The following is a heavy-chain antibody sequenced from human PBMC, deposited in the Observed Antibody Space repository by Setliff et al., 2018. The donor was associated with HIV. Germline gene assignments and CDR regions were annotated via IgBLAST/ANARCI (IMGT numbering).Heavy chain of an antibody. CDR2: IIPIFNTA. D-gene: IGHD2-15*01. Sequence: SVKVSCKASGYTFTSYGISWVRQAPGQGLEWMGGIIPIFNTANYAQKFQGRVTITADESTSTAYMELSSLGSEDTAVYYCARGSGGYCSGGSCYFGFGLALWGQGTTVTVSS. CDR1: GYTFTSYG. J-gene: IGHJ6*02. CDR3: ARGSGGYCSGGSCYFGFGLAL. V-gene: IGHV1-69*13.